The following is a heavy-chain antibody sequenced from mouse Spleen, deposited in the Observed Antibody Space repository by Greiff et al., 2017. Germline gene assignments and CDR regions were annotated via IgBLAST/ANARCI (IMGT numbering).Heavy chain of an antibody. CDR3: ARHYYGSSESAMDY. CDR2: ISGGGSYT. D-gene: IGHD1-1*01. CDR1: GFTFSSYG. Sequence: DVKLVESGGGLVKPGGSLKLSCAASGFTFSSYGMSWVRQTPEKRLEWVATISGGGSYTYYPDSVKGRFTISRDNAKNNLYLQMSSLRSEDTALYYCARHYYGSSESAMDYWGQGTSVTVSS. V-gene: IGHV5-9-2*01. J-gene: IGHJ4*01.